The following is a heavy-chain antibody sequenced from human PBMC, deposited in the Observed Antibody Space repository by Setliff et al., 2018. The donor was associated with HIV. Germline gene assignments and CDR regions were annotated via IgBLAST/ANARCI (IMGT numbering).Heavy chain of an antibody. Sequence: ASVKVSCKASGYSFTDYFMHWVRQAPGQGLEWMGRVNPNSGDTNYAQKFQGRVTITRHTSISTACMELSRLTSDDTAGYYCAREGEVLSGYYVNWFDPWGQGTLVTVSS. CDR1: GYSFTDYF. V-gene: IGHV1-2*06. CDR2: VNPNSGDT. CDR3: AREGEVLSGYYVNWFDP. J-gene: IGHJ5*02. D-gene: IGHD3-3*01.